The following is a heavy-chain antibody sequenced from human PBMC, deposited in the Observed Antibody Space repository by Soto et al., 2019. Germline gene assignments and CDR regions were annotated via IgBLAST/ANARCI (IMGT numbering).Heavy chain of an antibody. CDR3: ARNWNYVDD. CDR2: ISSSSSYT. D-gene: IGHD1-1*01. CDR1: GFTFSDYY. Sequence: QVQLVESGGGLVKSGGSLRLSCAASGFTFSDYYMSWIRQAPGKGLEWVSYISSSSSYTNYADSVKGRFTISRDNAKNPLHLQMNSLRAEDTAVYYCARNWNYVDDWGQGTLVTVSS. V-gene: IGHV3-11*06. J-gene: IGHJ4*02.